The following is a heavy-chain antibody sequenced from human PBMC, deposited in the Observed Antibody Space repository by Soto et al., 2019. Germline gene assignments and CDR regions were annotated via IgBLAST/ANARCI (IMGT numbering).Heavy chain of an antibody. Sequence: SETLSLTCAVYGGSFSGYYWNWIRQPPGKGLEWIGEINHSGSTNYNPSLKSRITISVDTSKNQFSLKLSSVTAADTAVYYCARGRHGSGSYRYYYYYYMDVWGKGTTVTVSS. J-gene: IGHJ6*03. CDR1: GGSFSGYY. CDR3: ARGRHGSGSYRYYYYYYMDV. V-gene: IGHV4-34*01. CDR2: INHSGST. D-gene: IGHD3-10*01.